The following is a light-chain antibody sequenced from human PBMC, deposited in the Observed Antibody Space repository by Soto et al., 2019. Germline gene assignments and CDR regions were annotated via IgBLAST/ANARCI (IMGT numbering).Light chain of an antibody. Sequence: QSVLTQPPSVSGAPGQKVTISCIGSSSNIGAGFDVHWYQQLPGTAPKLLIYTNTNRPSRVPDRFSGSKSGTSASLAISGLQAEDEADYYCQSYDIRLRVVFGGGTKLTVL. J-gene: IGLJ2*01. CDR2: TNT. CDR3: QSYDIRLRVV. CDR1: SSNIGAGFD. V-gene: IGLV1-40*01.